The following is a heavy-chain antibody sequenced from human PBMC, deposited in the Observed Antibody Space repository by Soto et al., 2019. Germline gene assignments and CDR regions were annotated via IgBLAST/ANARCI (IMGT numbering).Heavy chain of an antibody. Sequence: QVQLVESGGGVVQPGRSLRLSCAASGFTFSSYAMHWVRQAPGKGLEWVAVISYDGSNKYYADSVKGRFTISRDNSKNTLYLQMNSLRAEDTAVYYCARDRAVALRSLGYWGQGPLVTVSS. CDR3: ARDRAVALRSLGY. D-gene: IGHD6-19*01. V-gene: IGHV3-30-3*01. CDR1: GFTFSSYA. CDR2: ISYDGSNK. J-gene: IGHJ4*02.